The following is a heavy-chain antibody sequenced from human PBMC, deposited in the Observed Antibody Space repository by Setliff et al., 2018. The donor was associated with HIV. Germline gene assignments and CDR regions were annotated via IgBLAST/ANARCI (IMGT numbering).Heavy chain of an antibody. CDR1: GFTFSSYN. V-gene: IGHV3-21*05. CDR3: ARASYYYDSSGWVDY. CDR2: ISSSSSYT. Sequence: GGSLRLSCAASGFTFSSYNMNWVRQAPGKGLEWVSYISSSSSYTNYADSVKGRFTISRDNAKNSLYLQMSSLRAEDTAVYYCARASYYYDSSGWVDYWGQGTLVTVSS. J-gene: IGHJ4*02. D-gene: IGHD3-22*01.